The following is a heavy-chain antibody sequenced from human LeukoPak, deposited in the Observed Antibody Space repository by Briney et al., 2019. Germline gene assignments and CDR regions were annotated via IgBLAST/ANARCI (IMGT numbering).Heavy chain of an antibody. CDR2: ISYDGSNK. CDR3: AREFQGVSHYMDV. V-gene: IGHV3-30*03. D-gene: IGHD3-16*01. J-gene: IGHJ6*03. Sequence: GGSLRLSCAASGFTFSSYGMHWVRQAPGKGLEWVAVISYDGSNKYYADSVKGRFTISRDNSKNTLYLQMNSLRAEDTAVYYCAREFQGVSHYMDVWGKGTTVTVSS. CDR1: GFTFSSYG.